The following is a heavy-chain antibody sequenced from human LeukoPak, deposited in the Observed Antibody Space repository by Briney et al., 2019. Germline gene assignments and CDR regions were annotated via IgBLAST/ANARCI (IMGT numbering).Heavy chain of an antibody. CDR2: IKSKTDDGTT. Sequence: KTGGYLRLYCAASGFTFSNAWMSWVRQAPGKGLEWVGRIKSKTDDGTTDYDAPVKGRFTISRDDSKNTLYLQMNSLKTEDTAVYYCTAVYYYDSSGYNPYDYWGQGTLVTVSS. D-gene: IGHD3-22*01. CDR3: TAVYYYDSSGYNPYDY. J-gene: IGHJ4*02. V-gene: IGHV3-15*01. CDR1: GFTFSNAW.